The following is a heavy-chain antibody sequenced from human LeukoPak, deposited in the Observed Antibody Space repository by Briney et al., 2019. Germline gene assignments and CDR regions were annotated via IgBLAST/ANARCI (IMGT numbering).Heavy chain of an antibody. CDR1: GGSISSSSYY. Sequence: PSETLSLTCTVSGGSISSSSYYWGWIRQPPGKGLEWIGSIYYSGSTYYNPSLKSRVTISVDTSKNQFSLKLSSVTPEDTAVYYCARETGEFDYWGQGTLVTVSS. CDR2: IYYSGST. J-gene: IGHJ4*02. CDR3: ARETGEFDY. V-gene: IGHV4-39*02. D-gene: IGHD7-27*01.